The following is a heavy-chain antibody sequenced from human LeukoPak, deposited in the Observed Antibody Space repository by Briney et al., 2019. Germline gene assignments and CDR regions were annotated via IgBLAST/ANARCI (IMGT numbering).Heavy chain of an antibody. D-gene: IGHD2-2*01. CDR1: GFTFSSYW. J-gene: IGHJ4*02. CDR3: ARGVDCSSTSCSIPDY. Sequence: GGSLRLSCAASGFTFSSYWMSWVRQAPGKGLEWVSYISSSGSTIYYADSVKGRFTISRDNAQNSLYLQMNSLRAEDTAVYYCARGVDCSSTSCSIPDYWGQGTLVTVSS. V-gene: IGHV3-48*04. CDR2: ISSSGSTI.